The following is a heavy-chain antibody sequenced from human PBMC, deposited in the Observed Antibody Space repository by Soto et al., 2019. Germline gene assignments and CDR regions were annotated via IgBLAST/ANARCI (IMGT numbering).Heavy chain of an antibody. CDR2: IRSNGGST. CDR3: VKDYNVGRWGYFDY. J-gene: IGHJ4*02. Sequence: GGSLRLSCSASGFTFSSYAMHWVRQAPGKGLEYVSAIRSNGGSTYYADSVKGRFTISRDNSKNTLYLQMSSLRAEDTAVYYCVKDYNVGRWGYFDYWGQGALVTVSS. D-gene: IGHD1-1*01. V-gene: IGHV3-64D*09. CDR1: GFTFSSYA.